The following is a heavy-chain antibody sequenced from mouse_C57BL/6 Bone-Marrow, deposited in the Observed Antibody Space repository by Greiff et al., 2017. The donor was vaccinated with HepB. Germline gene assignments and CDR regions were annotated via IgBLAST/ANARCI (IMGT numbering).Heavy chain of an antibody. V-gene: IGHV1-62-2*01. J-gene: IGHJ2*01. CDR2: FYPGSGSI. CDR1: GYTFTEYT. Sequence: QVQLQQSGAELVKPGASVKLSCKASGYTFTEYTIHWVKQRSGQGLEWIGWFYPGSGSIKYNEKFKDKATLTADKSSSTAYMELRSLTSEDSAVYFCARDRDWGYYFDYWGQGTTLTVSS. D-gene: IGHD4-1*01. CDR3: ARDRDWGYYFDY.